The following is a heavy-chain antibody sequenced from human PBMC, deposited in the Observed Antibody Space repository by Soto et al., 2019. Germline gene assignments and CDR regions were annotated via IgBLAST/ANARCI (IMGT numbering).Heavy chain of an antibody. CDR2: ISYSGTT. CDR3: ATMGTPVTGLYYFDY. D-gene: IGHD4-17*01. CDR1: GGSISSGNYY. Sequence: QVQLQESGPGLVKPSQTLSLTCTVSGGSISSGNYYWSWIRQPPGKSLEWIGFISYSGTTHYSASLRSRVSISVDTSKKQFSLDLSSVTAADTAVYYCATMGTPVTGLYYFDYWGQGTLVTVSS. J-gene: IGHJ4*02. V-gene: IGHV4-30-4*01.